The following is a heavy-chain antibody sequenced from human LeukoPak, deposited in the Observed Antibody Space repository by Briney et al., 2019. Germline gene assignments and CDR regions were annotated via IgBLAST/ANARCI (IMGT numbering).Heavy chain of an antibody. CDR2: ISSSSSLR. CDR3: ARAVSNSGWYGSVDY. D-gene: IGHD6-19*01. V-gene: IGHV3-48*01. J-gene: IGHJ4*02. Sequence: GGSLRLSCAASGFTFSSYTMSWVRQAPGKGLEWVSYISSSSSLRYYGDSVKGRFTVSRDNAKNSLYLQMNTLRAEDTALYYCARAVSNSGWYGSVDYWGQGTLVTVSS. CDR1: GFTFSSYT.